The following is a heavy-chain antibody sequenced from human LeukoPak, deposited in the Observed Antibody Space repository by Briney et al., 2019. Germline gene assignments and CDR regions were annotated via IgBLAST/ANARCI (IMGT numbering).Heavy chain of an antibody. J-gene: IGHJ5*02. Sequence: ASVKVSCKASGGTFSSYAISWVRQATGQGLEWMGWMNPNSGNTGYAQKFQGRVTMTRNTSISTAYMELSSLRSEDTAVYYCARAPYDSSGYHSNWFDPWGQGTLVTVSS. CDR3: ARAPYDSSGYHSNWFDP. D-gene: IGHD3-22*01. CDR1: GGTFSSYA. CDR2: MNPNSGNT. V-gene: IGHV1-8*02.